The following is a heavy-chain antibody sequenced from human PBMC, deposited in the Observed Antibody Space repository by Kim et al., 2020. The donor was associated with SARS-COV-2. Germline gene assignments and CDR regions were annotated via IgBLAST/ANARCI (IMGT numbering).Heavy chain of an antibody. CDR3: ARGGNEQQLVRGFDY. Sequence: SETLSLTCAVYGGSFSGYYWSWIRQPPGKGLEWIGEINHSGSTNYNPSLKSRVTISVDTSKNQFSLKLSSVTAADTAVYYCARGGNEQQLVRGFDYWGQGTLVTVSS. CDR2: INHSGST. V-gene: IGHV4-34*01. CDR1: GGSFSGYY. J-gene: IGHJ4*02. D-gene: IGHD6-13*01.